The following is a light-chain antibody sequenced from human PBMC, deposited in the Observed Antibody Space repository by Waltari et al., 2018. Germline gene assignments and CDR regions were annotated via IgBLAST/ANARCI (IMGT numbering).Light chain of an antibody. Sequence: IQMTQSPSSLSASVGDRVTITCRASQSVSKYLYWYQQQPGKAPKLLIYTTSNLQSGVPARFSGSGSGTDFTLTISSLQLEDLATYYCQQSYNTPLSFGGGTKVEIK. CDR3: QQSYNTPLS. J-gene: IGKJ4*01. V-gene: IGKV1-39*01. CDR2: TTS. CDR1: QSVSKY.